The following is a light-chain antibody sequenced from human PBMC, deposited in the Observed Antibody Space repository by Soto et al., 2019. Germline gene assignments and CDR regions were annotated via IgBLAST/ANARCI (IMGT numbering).Light chain of an antibody. Sequence: QSALTQPRSVSGSPGQSVAISCTGTSSDVGDYNFVSWYQQYPGKAPKLVIYDVSKQPSGVPDRFSGSKSGNTASLTISGLQADDEADYYCCSYAGSYTYVFGTGTKLTVL. CDR2: DVS. CDR1: SSDVGDYNF. J-gene: IGLJ1*01. CDR3: CSYAGSYTYV. V-gene: IGLV2-11*01.